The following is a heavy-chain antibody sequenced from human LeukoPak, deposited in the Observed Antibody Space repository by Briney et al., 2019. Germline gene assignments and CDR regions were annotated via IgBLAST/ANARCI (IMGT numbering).Heavy chain of an antibody. V-gene: IGHV4-59*12. CDR3: ARRAIYRITMVRGVTGFDY. CDR1: GGSISSYY. Sequence: SETLSLTCTVSGGSISSYYWSWIRQPPGKGLEWIGYIYYSGSTNYNPSLKSRVTISVDTSKNQFSLKLSSVTAADTAVYYCARRAIYRITMVRGVTGFDYWGQGTLVTVSS. CDR2: IYYSGST. J-gene: IGHJ4*02. D-gene: IGHD3-10*01.